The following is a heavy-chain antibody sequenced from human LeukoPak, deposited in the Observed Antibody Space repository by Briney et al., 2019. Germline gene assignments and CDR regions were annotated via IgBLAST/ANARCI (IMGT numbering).Heavy chain of an antibody. CDR1: GYTFTSYY. CDR3: ARLDSGAISANWFDP. V-gene: IGHV1-46*01. CDR2: INPSGGST. D-gene: IGHD5-12*01. J-gene: IGHJ5*02. Sequence: ASVKVSCKASGYTFTSYYMHWVRQAPGQGLEWMGIINPSGGSTSYAQKFQGKVTMTRDMSTSTVYMELSSLRSEDTAVYYCARLDSGAISANWFDPWGQGTLVTVSS.